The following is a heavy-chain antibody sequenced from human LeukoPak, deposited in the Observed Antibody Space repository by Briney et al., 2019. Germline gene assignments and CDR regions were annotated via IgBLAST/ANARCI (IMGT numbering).Heavy chain of an antibody. J-gene: IGHJ4*02. CDR3: ASSGPAEPPYYYDSSGSGYFDY. V-gene: IGHV1-18*01. D-gene: IGHD3-22*01. Sequence: ASVKVSCKASGYTFTSYGISWVRQAPGQGLEWMGWISAYNGNTNYAQKLQGRVTMTTDTSASTAYMELRSLRSDDTAVYYCASSGPAEPPYYYDSSGSGYFDYWGQGTLVTVSS. CDR2: ISAYNGNT. CDR1: GYTFTSYG.